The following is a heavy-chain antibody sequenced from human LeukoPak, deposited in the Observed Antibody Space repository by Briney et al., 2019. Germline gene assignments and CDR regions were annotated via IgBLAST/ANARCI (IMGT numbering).Heavy chain of an antibody. V-gene: IGHV4-34*01. D-gene: IGHD6-6*01. CDR2: INHSGST. Sequence: SETLSLTCAVYGGSFSGYYWSWIRQPPGKGLEWIGEINHSGSTNYNPSLKSRVTISVDTSKNQFSLKLSSVTAADTAVYYCARGRIAARLNGVTWIVYWGQGTLVTVSS. CDR1: GGSFSGYY. J-gene: IGHJ4*02. CDR3: ARGRIAARLNGVTWIVY.